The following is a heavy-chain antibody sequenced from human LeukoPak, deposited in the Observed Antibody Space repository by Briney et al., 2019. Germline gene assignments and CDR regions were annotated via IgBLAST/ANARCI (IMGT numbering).Heavy chain of an antibody. J-gene: IGHJ4*02. V-gene: IGHV3-33*01. CDR1: GFTFSSYG. CDR3: ARDYYDSSGYFIGY. D-gene: IGHD3-22*01. Sequence: SGGSLRLSCAASGFTFSSYGMHWVRQAPGKGLEWVAVIWYDGSNKYYADSVKGRLTISRDNSKNTLYLQMNSLRAEDTAVYYCARDYYDSSGYFIGYWGQGTLVTVSS. CDR2: IWYDGSNK.